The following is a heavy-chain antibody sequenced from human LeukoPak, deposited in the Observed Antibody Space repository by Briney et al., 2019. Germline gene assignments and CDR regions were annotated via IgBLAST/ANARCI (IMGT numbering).Heavy chain of an antibody. CDR2: IYTSGST. CDR3: AREYDILTGYSPDYYYYGMDV. CDR1: GGSISSYY. V-gene: IGHV4-4*07. Sequence: SETLSLTCTVSGGSISSYYWSWIRQPAGKGLEWIGRIYTSGSTNYNPSLKSRVTMSVATSKNQFYLKLSSVTAADTAVYYCAREYDILTGYSPDYYYYGMDVWGQGTTVTVSS. D-gene: IGHD3-9*01. J-gene: IGHJ6*02.